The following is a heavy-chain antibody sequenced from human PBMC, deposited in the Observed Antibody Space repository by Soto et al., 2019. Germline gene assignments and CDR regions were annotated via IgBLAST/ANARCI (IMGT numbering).Heavy chain of an antibody. CDR1: GGSINSGENY. V-gene: IGHV4-30-4*08. CDR2: ILRTGST. J-gene: IGHJ4*02. CDR3: ARAPENTGNWNPYYFDF. D-gene: IGHD1-1*01. Sequence: QMHLQESGPGLVEPSQTLSLTCTVPGGSINSGENYWTWIRQPPAKGLEWIGHILRTGSTYYNPSLWSRVSISVDTSNNHFSLRLTSVTAADTAVYFCARAPENTGNWNPYYFDFWGQGSLVAVSS.